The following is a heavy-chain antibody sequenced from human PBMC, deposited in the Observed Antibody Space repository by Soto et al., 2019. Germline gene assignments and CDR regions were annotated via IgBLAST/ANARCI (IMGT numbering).Heavy chain of an antibody. CDR2: IHPSGST. Sequence: QVQLHQWGAGLLKPSETLSLTCAVFDESLSDYYYTWTRQPPGKGLEWIGEIHPSGSTHYNPSLTTRVTLSQDTSKKQFSLTLLSVTAADTAVYYCSRGINAYKGGGTWGQGTLVTVSS. D-gene: IGHD1-1*01. J-gene: IGHJ5*02. V-gene: IGHV4-34*01. CDR3: SRGINAYKGGGT. CDR1: DESLSDYY.